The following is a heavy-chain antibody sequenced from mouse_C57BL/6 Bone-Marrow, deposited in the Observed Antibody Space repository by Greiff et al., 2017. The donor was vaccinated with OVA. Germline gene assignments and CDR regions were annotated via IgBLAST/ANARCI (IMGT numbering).Heavy chain of an antibody. Sequence: VQLQQPGAELVKPGASVKMSCKASGYTFTSYWITWVKQRPGQGLEWIGDIYPGSGSTNYNEKFKSKATLTVDTSSSTAYMQLSSLTSEDSAVYYCARRGHYYGSSPYSAYWGQGTLVTVSA. CDR1: GYTFTSYW. J-gene: IGHJ3*01. D-gene: IGHD1-1*01. CDR2: IYPGSGST. V-gene: IGHV1-55*01. CDR3: ARRGHYYGSSPYSAY.